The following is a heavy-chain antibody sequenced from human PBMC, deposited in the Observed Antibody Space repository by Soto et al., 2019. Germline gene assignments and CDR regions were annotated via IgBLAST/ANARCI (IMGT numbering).Heavy chain of an antibody. D-gene: IGHD2-21*01. CDR1: GGSISSGGYY. Sequence: QVQLQESGPGLVKPSQTLSLTCTVSGGSISSGGYYWSWIRQHPGKGLEWIGYIYYSGSTYYNPALNSRVTISVDTYKNQCSLKLSSVTAAGTAVYYCASYSGKTDPYFDYWGQGTLVTVSS. V-gene: IGHV4-31*03. J-gene: IGHJ4*02. CDR2: IYYSGST. CDR3: ASYSGKTDPYFDY.